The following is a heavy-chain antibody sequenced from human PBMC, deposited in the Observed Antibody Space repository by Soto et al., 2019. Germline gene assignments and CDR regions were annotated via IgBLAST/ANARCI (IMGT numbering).Heavy chain of an antibody. CDR3: ARHWFRKDTAMIRPYPSYIDV. J-gene: IGHJ6*02. CDR1: GGSISSSSYY. D-gene: IGHD5-18*01. Sequence: SETLSLTCTVSGGSISSSSYYWGWIRQPPGKGLEWIGSIYYSGSTYYNPSLKSRVTISVDTSKNQFSLNLSSVTAADTAVYYWARHWFRKDTAMIRPYPSYIDVWGQGTTVTVSS. CDR2: IYYSGST. V-gene: IGHV4-39*01.